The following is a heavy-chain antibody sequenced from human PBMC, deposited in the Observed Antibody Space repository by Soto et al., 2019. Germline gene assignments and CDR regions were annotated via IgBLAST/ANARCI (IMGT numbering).Heavy chain of an antibody. J-gene: IGHJ4*02. Sequence: EVQLLESGGGLVQPGGSLRLSCAASGFAFSSCAMTWVRQAPGKGLEWVSSISNSGGATFYADSEKGRFTVSRENSKNTLYLQMNSLRTEDTALYYCAKELSYNSGRPFYYWGQGTLVTVSS. CDR3: AKELSYNSGRPFYY. D-gene: IGHD3-10*01. CDR1: GFAFSSCA. CDR2: ISNSGGAT. V-gene: IGHV3-23*01.